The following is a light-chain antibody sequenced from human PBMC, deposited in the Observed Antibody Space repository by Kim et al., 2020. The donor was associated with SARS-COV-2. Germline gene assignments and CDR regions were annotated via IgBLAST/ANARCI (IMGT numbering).Light chain of an antibody. V-gene: IGLV6-57*04. CDR1: SGSIDDNY. CDR2: EDD. J-gene: IGLJ2*01. CDR3: QSYNRDNVL. Sequence: NFMLTQPHSVSESPGKTVTISYTRSSGSIDDNYVQWYQQRPGGVPTAVIYEDDQRPSGVSDRFSGSIDNSSNSASLTISGLRTVDEADYYCQSYNRDNVLFGGGTQLTVL.